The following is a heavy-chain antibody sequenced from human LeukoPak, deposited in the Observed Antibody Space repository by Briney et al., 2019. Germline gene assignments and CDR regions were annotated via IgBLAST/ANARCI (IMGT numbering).Heavy chain of an antibody. CDR3: ARVVPAAIVPAEYFQH. CDR1: GFSLSTSGMC. D-gene: IGHD2-2*01. Sequence: SGPALVKPTQTLTLTCTFSGFSLSTSGMCVSWIRQPPGKALEWLSLIDWDDDKYYSTSLKTRLTISKDTSKNQVVLTMTNMDPVDTATYYCARVVPAAIVPAEYFQHWGQGTLVTVSS. CDR2: IDWDDDK. J-gene: IGHJ1*01. V-gene: IGHV2-70*01.